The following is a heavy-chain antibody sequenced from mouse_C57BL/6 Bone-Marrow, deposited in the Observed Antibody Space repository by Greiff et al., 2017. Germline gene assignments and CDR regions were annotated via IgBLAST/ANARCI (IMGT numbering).Heavy chain of an antibody. Sequence: EVKLVESGGGLVKPGGSLKLSCAASGFTFRSYTMSWVRQTPEKRLEWVATISGGGGNTYYPDSVKGRFTISRDNAKNTLYLQMSSLRSEDTALYYCARQGLWLRRRGYYFDYGGQGTTLTVSS. CDR3: ARQGLWLRRRGYYFDY. J-gene: IGHJ2*01. D-gene: IGHD2-2*01. CDR1: GFTFRSYT. CDR2: ISGGGGNT. V-gene: IGHV5-9*01.